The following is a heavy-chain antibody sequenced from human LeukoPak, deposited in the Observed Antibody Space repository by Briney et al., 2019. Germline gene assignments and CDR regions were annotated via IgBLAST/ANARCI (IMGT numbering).Heavy chain of an antibody. CDR3: AKFRPITSVAGTIFHY. CDR1: GFTLSHYY. CDR2: IYSGGST. D-gene: IGHD6-19*01. V-gene: IGHV3-53*01. Sequence: PGGSLRLSCAASGFTLSHYYMTWIRQAPGKGLEWVSVIYSGGSTYYADSVKGRFTISRDNSKNTLYLQMNSLRAEDTAVYYCAKFRPITSVAGTIFHYWGQGALVTVSS. J-gene: IGHJ4*02.